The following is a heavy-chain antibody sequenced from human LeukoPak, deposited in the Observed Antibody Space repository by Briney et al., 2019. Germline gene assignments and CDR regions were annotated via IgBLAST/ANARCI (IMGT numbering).Heavy chain of an antibody. Sequence: ASVKVSCKASGYTFTSYGISWVRQAPGQGLEWMGWISAYNGNTNYAQKLQGRVTMTTDTSTSTAYMELRSLRSDDTAVYYCARNRVSGWYTGGNYFDYWGQGTLVTVSS. V-gene: IGHV1-18*01. D-gene: IGHD6-19*01. CDR1: GYTFTSYG. J-gene: IGHJ4*02. CDR3: ARNRVSGWYTGGNYFDY. CDR2: ISAYNGNT.